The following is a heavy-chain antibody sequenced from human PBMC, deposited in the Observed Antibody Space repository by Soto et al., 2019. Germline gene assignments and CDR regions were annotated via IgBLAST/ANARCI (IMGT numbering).Heavy chain of an antibody. J-gene: IGHJ3*02. CDR3: AKAWGYYYFSSCYFNHDAFDI. CDR1: GCTFSSYG. V-gene: IGHV3-30*18. Sequence: GGSLRLSCAASGCTFSSYGMHWGRQAPGKGLEWVAVISYDGSNKYYADSVKGRFTISRDNSKNTLYLQMNSLRAEDTAVYYCAKAWGYYYFSSCYFNHDAFDICGQGTIVIVSS. D-gene: IGHD3-22*01. CDR2: ISYDGSNK.